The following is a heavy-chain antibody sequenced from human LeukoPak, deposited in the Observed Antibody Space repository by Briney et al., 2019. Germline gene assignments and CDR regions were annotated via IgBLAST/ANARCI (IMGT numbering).Heavy chain of an antibody. CDR1: GGSVSSGSYY. CDR3: ARDLGPVRYYNWFDP. V-gene: IGHV4-61*01. J-gene: IGHJ5*02. CDR2: ISYRGNT. D-gene: IGHD1-1*01. Sequence: SETLSLTCTVSGGSVSSGSYYWSWIRQPPGKGLEWIGYISYRGNTNYNPSLKSRVTISVDTSKNQFSLRLSSVTAADTAVYYCARDLGPVRYYNWFDPWGQGTLVTVSS.